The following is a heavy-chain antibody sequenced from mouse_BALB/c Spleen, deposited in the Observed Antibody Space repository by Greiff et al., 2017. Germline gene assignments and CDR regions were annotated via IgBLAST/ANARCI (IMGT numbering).Heavy chain of an antibody. CDR2: IDPENGDT. CDR1: GFNIKDYY. V-gene: IGHV14-4*02. D-gene: IGHD2-1*01. Sequence: EVQLQESGAELVRSGASVKLSCTASGFNIKDYYMHWVKQRPEQGLEWIGWIDPENGDTEYAPKFQGKATMTADTSSNTAYLQLSSLTSEDTAVYYCILSGNWFAYWGQGTLVTVSA. J-gene: IGHJ3*01. CDR3: ILSGNWFAY.